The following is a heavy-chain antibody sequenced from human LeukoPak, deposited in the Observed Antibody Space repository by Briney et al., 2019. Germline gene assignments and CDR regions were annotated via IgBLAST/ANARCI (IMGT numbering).Heavy chain of an antibody. CDR2: ISYDGSNK. Sequence: GGSLRLSCAASGFTFSSYAMHWVRQAPGKGLEWGAVISYDGSNKYYADSVKGRFTISRDNSKNTLYLQMNSLRAEDTAVYYCARDHIAAAGLNYNWFDPWGQGTLVTVSS. CDR3: ARDHIAAAGLNYNWFDP. CDR1: GFTFSSYA. J-gene: IGHJ5*02. V-gene: IGHV3-30*04. D-gene: IGHD6-13*01.